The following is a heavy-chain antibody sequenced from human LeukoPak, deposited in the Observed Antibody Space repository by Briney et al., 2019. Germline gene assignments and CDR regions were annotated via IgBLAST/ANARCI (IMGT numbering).Heavy chain of an antibody. J-gene: IGHJ6*03. CDR1: GGSMNNYY. D-gene: IGHD1-26*01. CDR2: VYTSGST. CDR3: ARTTTGGFYYYYYMDV. Sequence: TSSETLSLTCTVSGGSMNNYYWSWIRKPPGKGLEWIGYVYTSGSTLYNPSLNSRVTISIDTSRNHFSLRLTSVTAADTAVFYCARTTTGGFYYYYYMDVWGKGATVTVSS. V-gene: IGHV4-4*09.